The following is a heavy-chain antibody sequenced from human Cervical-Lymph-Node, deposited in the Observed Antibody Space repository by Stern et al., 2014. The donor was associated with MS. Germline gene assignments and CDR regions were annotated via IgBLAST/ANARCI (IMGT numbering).Heavy chain of an antibody. D-gene: IGHD6-13*01. CDR2: IIPILGIA. Sequence: DQLVESGAEVKKPGSSVKVSCKASGGTFSNYAISWVRQAPGQGLEWMGRIIPILGIANYAQKFQGRVTITADKSTSTAYMELSSLRSEDTAVYYCARGGGDSTGWYRYYFDYWGQGTLVTVSS. V-gene: IGHV1-69*04. J-gene: IGHJ4*02. CDR1: GGTFSNYA. CDR3: ARGGGDSTGWYRYYFDY.